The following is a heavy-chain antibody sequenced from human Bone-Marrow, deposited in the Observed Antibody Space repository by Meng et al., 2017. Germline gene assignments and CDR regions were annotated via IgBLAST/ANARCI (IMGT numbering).Heavy chain of an antibody. D-gene: IGHD3-16*01. V-gene: IGHV3-23*01. CDR1: GFTFDSYA. CDR3: AKWGVDY. J-gene: IGHJ4*02. Sequence: GESLKISCAASGFTFDSYAMSWVRQAPGKGLEWVPAISGSGGSTYYADSVKGRFTISRDNSKNTLYLQMNSLRAEDTAVYYCAKWGVDYWGQGTLVTVSS. CDR2: ISGSGGST.